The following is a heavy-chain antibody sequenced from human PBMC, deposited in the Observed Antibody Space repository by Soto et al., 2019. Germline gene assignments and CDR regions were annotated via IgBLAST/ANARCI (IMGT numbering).Heavy chain of an antibody. Sequence: QVQLVQSGAEVKKPGSSVKVSCKASGGTFSSYAISWVRQAPGQGLEWMGGIIPIFGTANYAQKFQGRVTITADESIGTAYMELGSLRSEDTAVYYCAMTTPAGYCSGGSCYETHDYWGQGTLVTVSS. V-gene: IGHV1-69*01. CDR1: GGTFSSYA. CDR3: AMTTPAGYCSGGSCYETHDY. D-gene: IGHD2-15*01. J-gene: IGHJ4*02. CDR2: IIPIFGTA.